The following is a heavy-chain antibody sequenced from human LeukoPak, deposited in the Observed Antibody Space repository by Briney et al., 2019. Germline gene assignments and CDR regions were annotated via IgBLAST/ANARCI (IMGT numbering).Heavy chain of an antibody. D-gene: IGHD1-1*01. Sequence: GGSLRLSCAASGFTFSDHYMTWIRQAPGKGLEWVSYIGSSGTTVYYADSVKGRFTISRDNAKNSLYLQMNSLSAEDTAVYYCARGTGAFDIWGQGTMVTVSS. CDR3: ARGTGAFDI. CDR2: IGSSGTTV. V-gene: IGHV3-11*04. CDR1: GFTFSDHY. J-gene: IGHJ3*02.